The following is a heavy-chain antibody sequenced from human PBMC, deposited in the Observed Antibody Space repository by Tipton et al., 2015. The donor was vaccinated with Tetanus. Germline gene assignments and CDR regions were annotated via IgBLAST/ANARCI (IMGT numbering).Heavy chain of an antibody. Sequence: GSLRLSCAVSGFTVRDFYMSWVRQAPGKGLEWVSIIYSGGSTYYADSVKGRFTISRDNSKNTVFLQMNSLRVEDTAVYYCARDCCSGCRADAWGQGTLVTVSS. CDR2: IYSGGST. V-gene: IGHV3-66*01. D-gene: IGHD2-15*01. J-gene: IGHJ5*02. CDR3: ARDCCSGCRADA. CDR1: GFTVRDFY.